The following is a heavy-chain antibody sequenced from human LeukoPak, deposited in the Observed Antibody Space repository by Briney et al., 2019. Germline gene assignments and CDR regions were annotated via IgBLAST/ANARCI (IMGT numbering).Heavy chain of an antibody. CDR3: ASDPSLLEPPGYFDY. V-gene: IGHV1-69*05. D-gene: IGHD1-1*01. CDR1: GGTFSSYA. J-gene: IGHJ4*02. CDR2: IIPIFGTA. Sequence: ASVKVSCKASGGTFSSYAISWVRQAPGQGLEWMGGIIPIFGTANYAQKFQGRVTITTDESTSTAYMELSSLRSEDTAVYYCASDPSLLEPPGYFDYWGQGTLVTVSS.